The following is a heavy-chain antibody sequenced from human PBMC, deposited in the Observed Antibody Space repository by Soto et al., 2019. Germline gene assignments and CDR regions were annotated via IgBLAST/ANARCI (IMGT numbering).Heavy chain of an antibody. D-gene: IGHD6-13*01. CDR2: ISRSSSTI. J-gene: IGHJ4*02. CDR1: GFTLSRYS. V-gene: IGHV3-48*01. Sequence: EVQLVESGGGLVQPGGSLRLSCVASGFTLSRYSMNWVRQAPGKGLEWVSYISRSSSTIYYAASVKGRFTISRDNAENSLYLQMNSLRAEDTAVYYCARDRAGGIPDYCGQGARVTVSS. CDR3: ARDRAGGIPDY.